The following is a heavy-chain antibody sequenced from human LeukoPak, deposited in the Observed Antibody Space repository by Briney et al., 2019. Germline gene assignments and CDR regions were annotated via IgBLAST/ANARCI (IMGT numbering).Heavy chain of an antibody. Sequence: SVKVSCKASGGTSINYAINWVRQAPGQGLQWMGGIIPMFRKAHFAQRFQGRVTITTDEFTNTTYTELSSLRSEDTAVYYCTRDLDDPRGYNVFAYWGQGSLVTVSS. CDR2: IIPMFRKA. CDR3: TRDLDDPRGYNVFAY. CDR1: GGTSINYA. D-gene: IGHD6-25*01. V-gene: IGHV1-69*05. J-gene: IGHJ4*02.